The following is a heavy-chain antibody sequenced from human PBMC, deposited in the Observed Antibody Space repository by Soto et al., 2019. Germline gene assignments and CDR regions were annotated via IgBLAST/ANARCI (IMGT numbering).Heavy chain of an antibody. Sequence: SETLSLTCTVSGGSISSGGYYWSWIRQHPGKGLEWIGYIYYSGSTYYNPSLKSRVTISVDTLWLQMNSLKTEDTAVYYCTTNFYSDHGMDVWGQGTTVTVSS. D-gene: IGHD4-17*01. CDR3: TTNFYSDHGMDV. J-gene: IGHJ6*02. V-gene: IGHV4-31*03. CDR1: GGSISSGGYY. CDR2: IYYSGST.